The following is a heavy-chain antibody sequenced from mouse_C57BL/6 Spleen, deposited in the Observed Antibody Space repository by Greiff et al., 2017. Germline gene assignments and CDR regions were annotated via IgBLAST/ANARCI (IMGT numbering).Heavy chain of an antibody. CDR3: ARVYYDPYFDV. J-gene: IGHJ1*03. CDR1: GYSITSGYY. Sequence: EVQRVESGPGLVKPSQSLSLTCSVTGYSITSGYYWNWIRQFPGNKLAWMGYISYDGSNNYNPSLKNRISITRDTSKNQFFLKLNSVTTEDTATYYCARVYYDPYFDVWGTGTTVTVSS. V-gene: IGHV3-6*01. D-gene: IGHD2-4*01. CDR2: ISYDGSN.